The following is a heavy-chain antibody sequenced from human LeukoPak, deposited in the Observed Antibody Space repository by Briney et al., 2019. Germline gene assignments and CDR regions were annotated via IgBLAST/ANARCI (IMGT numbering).Heavy chain of an antibody. Sequence: GGSLRLSCAASGFTFSSYSMNWVRQAPGKGLEWVSSISSSSSYIYYADSVKGRFTISRDNAKNSPYLQMNSLRAEDTAVYYCASLVMITFGKDYWGQGTLVTVSS. J-gene: IGHJ4*02. D-gene: IGHD3-16*01. CDR2: ISSSSSYI. CDR1: GFTFSSYS. CDR3: ASLVMITFGKDY. V-gene: IGHV3-21*01.